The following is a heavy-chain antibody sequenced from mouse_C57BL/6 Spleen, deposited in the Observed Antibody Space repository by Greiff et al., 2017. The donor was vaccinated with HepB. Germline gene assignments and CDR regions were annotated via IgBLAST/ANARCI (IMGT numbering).Heavy chain of an antibody. J-gene: IGHJ1*03. CDR3: ARARYFDV. V-gene: IGHV1-69*01. CDR2: IDPSDSYT. Sequence: QVQLQQPGAELVMPGASVKLSCKASGYTFTSYWMHWVKQRPGQGLEWIGEIDPSDSYTNYNQKFKGKSTLTVDKSSSTAYMQLSSLTSEDAAVYYCARARYFDVCGTGTTVTVSS. CDR1: GYTFTSYW.